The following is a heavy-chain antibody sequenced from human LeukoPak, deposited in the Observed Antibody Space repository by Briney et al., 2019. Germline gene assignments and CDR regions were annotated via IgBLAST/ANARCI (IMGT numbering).Heavy chain of an antibody. CDR1: GFTFSSYW. Sequence: PGGSLRLSCAASGFTFSSYWMHWVRQAPGKGLVWVSRINSDGSSTSYADSVKGRFTISRDNAKNTVYLQMNSLRVEDTAMYFCASVRLPGDAFDIWGQGTRVTVSS. V-gene: IGHV3-74*01. CDR3: ASVRLPGDAFDI. CDR2: INSDGSST. J-gene: IGHJ3*02.